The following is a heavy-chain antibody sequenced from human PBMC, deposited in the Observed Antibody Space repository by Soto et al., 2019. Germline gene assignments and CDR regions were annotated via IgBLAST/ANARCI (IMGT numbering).Heavy chain of an antibody. D-gene: IGHD6-13*01. CDR2: IYYSGST. Sequence: PSETLSLTCTVSGGSISSGGYYWSWIRQHPGKGLEWIGYIYYSGSTYYNPSLKSRVTISVDTSKNQFSLKLSSVTAADTAVYYCARGLGYRNGRGNYYYDMDVWGKGTTVTVSS. CDR1: GGSISSGGYY. CDR3: ARGLGYRNGRGNYYYDMDV. J-gene: IGHJ6*03. V-gene: IGHV4-31*03.